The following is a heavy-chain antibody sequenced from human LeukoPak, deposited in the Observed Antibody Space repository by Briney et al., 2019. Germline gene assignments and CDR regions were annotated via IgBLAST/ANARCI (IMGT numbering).Heavy chain of an antibody. CDR1: GFTFSSYG. Sequence: GGSLRLSCAASGFTFSSYGMHWVRKAPGKGLEGVAVISYDGSNKYYADSVKGRFTISRDNSKNTLYLQMNSLRAEDTAVYYCAKRHCSSTSCYFDYWGQGTLVTVSS. J-gene: IGHJ4*02. V-gene: IGHV3-30*18. CDR2: ISYDGSNK. D-gene: IGHD2-2*01. CDR3: AKRHCSSTSCYFDY.